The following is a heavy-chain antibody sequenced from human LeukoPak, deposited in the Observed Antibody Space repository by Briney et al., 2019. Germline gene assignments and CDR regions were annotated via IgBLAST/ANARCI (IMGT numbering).Heavy chain of an antibody. D-gene: IGHD3-3*01. J-gene: IGHJ4*02. V-gene: IGHV3-7*03. CDR1: GFTFSSYG. CDR2: IKQDGSEK. Sequence: PGGSLRLSCAASGFTFSSYGMHWVRQAPGKGLEWVANIKQDGSEKYYVDSVKGRFTISRDNAKNSLYLQMNSLRAEDTAVYYCARGTTYYDFWSGYYSYWGQGTLVTVSS. CDR3: ARGTTYYDFWSGYYSY.